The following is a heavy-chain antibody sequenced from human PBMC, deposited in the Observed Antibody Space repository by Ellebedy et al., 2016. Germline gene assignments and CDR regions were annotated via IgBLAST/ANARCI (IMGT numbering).Heavy chain of an antibody. CDR2: ISANGNKR. Sequence: GESLKISXAVSGLPFSTFFMGWVRQAPGKGLEWVATISANGNKRDLADSVQGRFTISRDNFRNTLHLQMNSLRGDDTAVYYCATSRSQLATSFNYWGQGTLVTVSS. D-gene: IGHD6-13*01. J-gene: IGHJ4*02. V-gene: IGHV3-23*01. CDR3: ATSRSQLATSFNY. CDR1: GLPFSTFF.